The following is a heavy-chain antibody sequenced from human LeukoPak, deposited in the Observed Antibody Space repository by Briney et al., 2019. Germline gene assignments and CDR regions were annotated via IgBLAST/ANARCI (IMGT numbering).Heavy chain of an antibody. CDR2: MNPNSGNT. CDR1: GYTFTSYD. D-gene: IGHD3-9*01. Sequence: ASVKVSCKASGYTFTSYDINWVRQATGQGLEWMGWMNPNSGNTGYAQKFQGRVTMTRNTSISTAYMELRSLRSDDTAVYYCARDHYYDILTGYYPPLYYGMDVWGKGTTVTVSS. V-gene: IGHV1-8*01. CDR3: ARDHYYDILTGYYPPLYYGMDV. J-gene: IGHJ6*04.